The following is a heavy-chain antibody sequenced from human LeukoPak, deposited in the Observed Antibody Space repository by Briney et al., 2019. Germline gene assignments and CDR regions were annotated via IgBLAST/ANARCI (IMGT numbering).Heavy chain of an antibody. D-gene: IGHD2-2*01. J-gene: IGHJ6*03. CDR1: GYSLPNYW. V-gene: IGHV5-51*01. CDR2: IQPADSDT. Sequence: GESLKISCRGSGYSLPNYWIGWVRQMPGKGLEWMGIIQPADSDTRYSPSFQGQVTISADKSISTAYLQWSSLKASDTAMYYCARFYGPAAHYMDVWGKGTTVTVSS. CDR3: ARFYGPAAHYMDV.